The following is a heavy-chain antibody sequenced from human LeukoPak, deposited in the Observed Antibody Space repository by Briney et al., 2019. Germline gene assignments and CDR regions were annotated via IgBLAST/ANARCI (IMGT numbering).Heavy chain of an antibody. CDR3: ARASFSGYKDFHYGMDV. Sequence: ASVKVSCKASGYTFTSYDINWVRQATGQGLEWMGWMNPNSGNTGYAQKFQGRVTMTRNTSISTAYMELSSLRSEDTAVYYCARASFSGYKDFHYGMDVWGQGTTVIVSS. CDR1: GYTFTSYD. CDR2: MNPNSGNT. D-gene: IGHD3-22*01. V-gene: IGHV1-8*01. J-gene: IGHJ6*02.